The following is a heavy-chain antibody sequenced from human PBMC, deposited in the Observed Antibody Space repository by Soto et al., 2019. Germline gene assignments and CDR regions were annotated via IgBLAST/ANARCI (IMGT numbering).Heavy chain of an antibody. CDR1: GGSISSSSYY. D-gene: IGHD1-26*01. CDR2: IYYSGST. J-gene: IGHJ6*02. Sequence: TSETLSLTCTVSGGSISSSSYYWGWIRHPPGKGLEWIGSIYYSGSTYYNPSLKSRVTISVDTSKNQFSLKLSSVTAADTAVYYCARENSGSYYYGMDVWGQGTTVTVSS. CDR3: ARENSGSYYYGMDV. V-gene: IGHV4-39*02.